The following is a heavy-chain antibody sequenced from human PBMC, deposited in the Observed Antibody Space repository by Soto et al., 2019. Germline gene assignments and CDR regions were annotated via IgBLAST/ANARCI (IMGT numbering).Heavy chain of an antibody. CDR3: ARGGYCSSTSCYANRKINWFDP. J-gene: IGHJ5*02. Sequence: SETLSLTCTVSGGAISTYYWSWIRQPPGKGLEWIGYIYYTGSTKYNPSLKSRVTISVDTSKNQFSLKLSSVTAADTAVYYCARGGYCSSTSCYANRKINWFDPWGQGTLVTVSS. CDR2: IYYTGST. D-gene: IGHD2-2*01. V-gene: IGHV4-59*12. CDR1: GGAISTYY.